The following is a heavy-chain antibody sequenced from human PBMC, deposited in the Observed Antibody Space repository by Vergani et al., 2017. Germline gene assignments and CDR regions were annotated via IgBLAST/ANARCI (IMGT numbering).Heavy chain of an antibody. CDR2: IYSGGST. V-gene: IGHV3-66*02. CDR1: GFTVSSNY. D-gene: IGHD2-15*01. CDR3: AKDYCSGGSCYSFRGRYNWFDP. Sequence: EVQLVESGGGLVQPGGSLRLSCAASGFTVSSNYMSWVRQAPGKGLEWVSVIYSGGSTYYADSVKGRFTISRDNSKNTLYLQMNSLRAEDTAVYYCAKDYCSGGSCYSFRGRYNWFDPWGQGTLVTVSS. J-gene: IGHJ5*02.